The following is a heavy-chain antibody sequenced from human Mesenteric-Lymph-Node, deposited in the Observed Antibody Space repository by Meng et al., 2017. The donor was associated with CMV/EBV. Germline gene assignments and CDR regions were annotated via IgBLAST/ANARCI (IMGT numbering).Heavy chain of an antibody. D-gene: IGHD1/OR15-1a*01. Sequence: GESLKISCAASGFTFDDYAMHWGRQAPGKGLEWVSLISWDGGSTYYADSVKGRFTISRDNSKNSLYLQMNSLRGEDTAVYYCARARETTVGMNWFDPWGQGTLVTVSS. CDR1: GFTFDDYA. J-gene: IGHJ5*02. CDR3: ARARETTVGMNWFDP. V-gene: IGHV3-43D*03. CDR2: ISWDGGST.